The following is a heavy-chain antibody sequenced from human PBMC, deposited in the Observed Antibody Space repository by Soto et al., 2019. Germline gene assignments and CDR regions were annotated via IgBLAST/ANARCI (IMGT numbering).Heavy chain of an antibody. D-gene: IGHD7-27*01. Sequence: XVCLRLSCAASGFSFSISPMHWVRQAPGKGPEWVALISYDGTNKFYADSVKGRFTISRDDSKSTLYLQVDSPRPEDAAVYYCARDPKTSGGQHWAFNYFDSWGQGTLVTVSS. CDR2: ISYDGTNK. V-gene: IGHV3-30-3*01. CDR1: GFSFSISP. J-gene: IGHJ4*02. CDR3: ARDPKTSGGQHWAFNYFDS.